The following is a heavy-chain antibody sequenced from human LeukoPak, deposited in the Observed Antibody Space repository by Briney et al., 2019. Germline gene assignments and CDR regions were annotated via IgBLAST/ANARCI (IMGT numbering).Heavy chain of an antibody. CDR2: ISYDGSNK. J-gene: IGHJ4*02. CDR1: GFTFSSYA. Sequence: GSLRLSCAASGFTFSSYAMHWVRQAPGKGLEWVAVISYDGSNKYYADSVKGRFTISRDNSKNTLYLQMNSLRAEDTAVYYCARALYSSGSYYFDYWGQGTLVTVSS. D-gene: IGHD6-19*01. CDR3: ARALYSSGSYYFDY. V-gene: IGHV3-30-3*01.